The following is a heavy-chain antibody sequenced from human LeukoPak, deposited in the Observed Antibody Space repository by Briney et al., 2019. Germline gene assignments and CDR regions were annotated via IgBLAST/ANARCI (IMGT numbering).Heavy chain of an antibody. J-gene: IGHJ4*02. D-gene: IGHD2-8*01. CDR2: INHNGNVN. CDR3: AKMLGLYYFDY. Sequence: GGSLRLSCAASGFTFSSYWMNWARQAPGKGLEWVASINHNGNVNYYVDSVKGRFTISRDNSKNTLYLQMNSLRAEDTAVYYCAKMLGLYYFDYWGQGTLVTVSS. CDR1: GFTFSSYW. V-gene: IGHV3-7*03.